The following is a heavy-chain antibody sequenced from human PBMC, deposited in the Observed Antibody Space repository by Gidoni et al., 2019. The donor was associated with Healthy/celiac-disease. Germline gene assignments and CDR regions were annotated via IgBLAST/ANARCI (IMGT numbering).Heavy chain of an antibody. V-gene: IGHV4-39*01. CDR1: GGSISSSSYY. D-gene: IGHD2-2*02. J-gene: IGHJ4*02. CDR3: ARLALYLVGGAY. Sequence: QLQLQESGPGLVKPSETLSLTCTASGGSISSSSYYWGWIRQPPGKGLEWIGSIYYSGSTYYNPSLKSRVTISVDTSKNQFSRKLSSVTAADTAVYYCARLALYLVGGAYWGQGTLVTVSS. CDR2: IYYSGST.